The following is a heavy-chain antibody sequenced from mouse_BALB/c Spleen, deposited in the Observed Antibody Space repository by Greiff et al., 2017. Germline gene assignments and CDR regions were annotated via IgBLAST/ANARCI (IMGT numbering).Heavy chain of an antibody. CDR3: TFTTSDY. D-gene: IGHD1-1*01. Sequence: EVKLVESGGGLVQPGGSMILSCAASGFTVSDVWVDWVRQSPEQGLEWVPECRSKANNHATYYAESVTGRFTISRDDSNSSVYLQMNLLRAEDTGIYFCTFTTSDYWGQGSTRTVSS. CDR1: GFTVSDVW. J-gene: IGHJ2*01. CDR2: CRSKANNHAT. V-gene: IGHV6-6*01.